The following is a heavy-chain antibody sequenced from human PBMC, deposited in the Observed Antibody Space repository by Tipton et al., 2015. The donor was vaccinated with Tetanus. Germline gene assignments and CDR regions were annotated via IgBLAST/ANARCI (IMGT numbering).Heavy chain of an antibody. J-gene: IGHJ2*01. CDR3: ARGGSYSYGPRGFDL. D-gene: IGHD5-18*01. CDR1: GGSSSGFY. CDR2: INHSGST. V-gene: IGHV4-34*01. Sequence: TLSLTCAVYGGSSSGFYWSWIRQSPGKGLEWIGEINHSGSTTYSPSFKSRVTISVDTPKNQFSLKLTSLTVADTAVYYCARGGSYSYGPRGFDLWGRGTLVTVSS.